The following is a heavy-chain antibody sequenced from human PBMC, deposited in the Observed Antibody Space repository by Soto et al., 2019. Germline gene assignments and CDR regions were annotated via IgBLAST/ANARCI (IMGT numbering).Heavy chain of an antibody. D-gene: IGHD2-21*02. CDR2: ISGSGGST. CDR3: VSQSFRRVVVTAIRLDY. J-gene: IGHJ4*02. Sequence: GGSLRLSCAASGFTFSSYAMSWVRQAPGKGLEWVSAISGSGGSTYYADSVKGRFTISRDNSKNTLYLQMNSLRAEDTAVYYCVSQSFRRVVVTAIRLDYWGQGTLVTVSS. V-gene: IGHV3-23*01. CDR1: GFTFSSYA.